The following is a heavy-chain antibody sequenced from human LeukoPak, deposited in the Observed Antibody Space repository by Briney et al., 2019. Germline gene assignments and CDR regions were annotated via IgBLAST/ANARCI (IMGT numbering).Heavy chain of an antibody. V-gene: IGHV3-21*01. CDR2: ISSSNSFK. Sequence: GGSLRLSCAASGFPFDTYPMNWVRQAPGKGLEWVASISSSNSFKNYADSVKGRFTIFRDNAQNSLYLQMSSLRAEDTGLYYCATMGEQWLLKDIWGQGTMVIVSS. CDR1: GFPFDTYP. D-gene: IGHD6-19*01. J-gene: IGHJ3*02. CDR3: ATMGEQWLLKDI.